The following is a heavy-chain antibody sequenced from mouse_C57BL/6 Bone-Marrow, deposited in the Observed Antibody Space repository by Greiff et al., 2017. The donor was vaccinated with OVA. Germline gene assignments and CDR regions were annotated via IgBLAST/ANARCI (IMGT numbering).Heavy chain of an antibody. CDR3: VRQRGYFDV. CDR1: GFSFNTYA. Sequence: EVPLVVSGGGLVQPKGSLKLSCAASGFSFNTYAMNWVRQAPGKGLDWVARIRSKSNNYATYYADSVRDSSTISRDDSESMLYLQMNNLKTEDTAMYYGVRQRGYFDVWGTGTTVTVSS. CDR2: IRSKSNNYAT. V-gene: IGHV10-1*01. J-gene: IGHJ1*03.